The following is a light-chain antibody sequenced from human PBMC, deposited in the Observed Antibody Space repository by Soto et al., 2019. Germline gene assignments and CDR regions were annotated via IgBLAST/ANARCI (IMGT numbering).Light chain of an antibody. CDR3: CSYAGSSTLV. CDR1: RGNIGNYKF. CDR2: EVS. Sequence: QSVLTQPASVSGSPGQSITISCTGARGNIGNYKFVSWYQQHPGQAPKLILYEVSKRPSEISIRFSGSKSDNTASLTISGLQAEDEAVDYCCSYAGSSTLVFGGGTK. V-gene: IGLV2-23*02. J-gene: IGLJ2*01.